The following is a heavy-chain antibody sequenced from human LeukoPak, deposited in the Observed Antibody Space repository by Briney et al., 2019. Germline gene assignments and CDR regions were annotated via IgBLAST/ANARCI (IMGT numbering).Heavy chain of an antibody. J-gene: IGHJ4*02. D-gene: IGHD6-6*01. CDR1: GGSISSSSYY. CDR2: IYYSGST. Sequence: KPSETLSLTCTVSGGSISSSSYYWGWIRQPPGKGLEWIGSIYYSGSTYYNPSLKSRVTISVDTSKNQFSLKLSSATAADTAVYYCARDAYSSSSFDYWGQGTLVTVSS. CDR3: ARDAYSSSSFDY. V-gene: IGHV4-39*07.